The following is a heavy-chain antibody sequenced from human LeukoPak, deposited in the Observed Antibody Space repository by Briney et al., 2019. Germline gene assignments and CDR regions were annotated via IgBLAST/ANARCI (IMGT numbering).Heavy chain of an antibody. CDR3: AKMGGRISAAVDN. J-gene: IGHJ4*02. CDR2: ISGSGGGT. Sequence: PGGSLRLSCAASGFTFNTYAMSWVRQAPGKGLEWVSGISGSGGGTYYADSVKGRFTISRDNFKSTLYLQMNSLRVEDTAVYYCAKMGGRISAAVDNWGQGTLVTVSS. CDR1: GFTFNTYA. V-gene: IGHV3-23*01. D-gene: IGHD2-2*01.